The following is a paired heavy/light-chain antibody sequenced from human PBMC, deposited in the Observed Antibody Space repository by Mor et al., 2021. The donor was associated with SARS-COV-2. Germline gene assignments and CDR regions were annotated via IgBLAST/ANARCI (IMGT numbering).Light chain of an antibody. CDR2: RAS. Sequence: DIQMTQSPSTLSASVGDRVTITCRASQSISSWLAWYQQKPGKAPNLLIYRASSLESGVPSRFSGSGSGTEFTLTISSLQPDDFATYYCQQYNTYPYTFGQGTKMEIK. CDR3: QQYNTYPYT. J-gene: IGKJ2*01. V-gene: IGKV1-5*03. CDR1: QSISSW.
Heavy chain of an antibody. CDR1: GFTFSTYA. J-gene: IGHJ3*02. V-gene: IGHV3-23*01. Sequence: EVQLLESGGGLVQPGGSLRLSCAASGFTFSTYAMNWVRQAPGKGLAWVSGISGGGGSRTYYADSVKGRFTISRDNSKNTLYLQMNSLRADDTAVYYCAKGDVVDIWGQGTMVTVSS. CDR3: AKGDVVDI. CDR2: ISGGGGSRT.